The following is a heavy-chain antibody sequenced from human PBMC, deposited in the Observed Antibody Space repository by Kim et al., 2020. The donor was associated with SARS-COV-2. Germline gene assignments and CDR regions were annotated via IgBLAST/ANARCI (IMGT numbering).Heavy chain of an antibody. CDR3: GKGRDIFYYYGMDI. D-gene: IGHD3-9*01. CDR2: ISGDGGST. J-gene: IGHJ6*02. Sequence: GGSLRLSCAASGFTFDDYAMHWVRQAPGKGLEWVSLISGDGGSTYYADSVKGRFTISRDNSKNSLYLQRNSLRTEDTALYYCGKGRDIFYYYGMDIWGQGTTVTVSS. V-gene: IGHV3-43*02. CDR1: GFTFDDYA.